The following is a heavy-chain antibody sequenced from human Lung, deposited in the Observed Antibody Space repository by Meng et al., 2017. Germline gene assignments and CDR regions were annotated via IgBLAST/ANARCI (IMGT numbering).Heavy chain of an antibody. Sequence: VERQGSGPGLVKPSGTLSLTCAVSGGSITSSTWWSWVRQTPGKGLEWFGEIFHSGSTNYNPPLESRVTISVDKSKNQFSLKVYSVTAADTATYYCARFDISSSGRGDYWGQGILVTVSS. CDR2: IFHSGST. V-gene: IGHV4-4*02. CDR1: GGSITSSTW. J-gene: IGHJ4*02. CDR3: ARFDISSSGRGDY. D-gene: IGHD1-26*01.